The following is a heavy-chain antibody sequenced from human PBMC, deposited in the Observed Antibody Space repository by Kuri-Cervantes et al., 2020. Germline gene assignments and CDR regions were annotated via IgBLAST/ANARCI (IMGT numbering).Heavy chain of an antibody. CDR3: ARDLPLED. CDR1: GFTFSSYA. V-gene: IGHV3-30-3*01. Sequence: GGSLRLSCAASGFTFSSYAMHWVRQAPGKGLEWVAVISYDGSNKYYADSVKGRFTISRDNSKNTLYLQMNSLRAEDTAVYYCARDLPLEDWGQGTLVTVSS. CDR2: ISYDGSNK. J-gene: IGHJ4*02. D-gene: IGHD1-1*01.